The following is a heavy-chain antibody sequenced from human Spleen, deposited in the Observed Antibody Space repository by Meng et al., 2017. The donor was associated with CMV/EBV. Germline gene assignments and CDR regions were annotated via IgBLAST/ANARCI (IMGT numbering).Heavy chain of an antibody. Sequence: GGSLRLSCAASGFTFDGYDMSWVRQALGKGLEWVSVINWNGDSTGYADSVKGRFTISRDNAKNSLYLQMNSLRAEDTALYYCAGDPLAGGMDVWGQGTTVTVSS. CDR1: GFTFDGYD. J-gene: IGHJ6*02. CDR3: AGDPLAGGMDV. V-gene: IGHV3-20*04. D-gene: IGHD3-10*01. CDR2: INWNGDST.